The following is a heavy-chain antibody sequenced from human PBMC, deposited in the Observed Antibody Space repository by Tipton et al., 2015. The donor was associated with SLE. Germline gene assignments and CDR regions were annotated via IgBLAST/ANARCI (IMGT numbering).Heavy chain of an antibody. D-gene: IGHD3-22*01. Sequence: TLSLTCTVSGGSISRGGYFWTWIRQHPGMGLEWIGYIYDSGNTHYNPSLKSRLAISLDTSKNQFSLNLSSVTAADMAMYYCARGGDTYFYDGSGYRSDFDVWGPGTMVTVSS. J-gene: IGHJ3*01. CDR2: IYDSGNT. CDR1: GGSISRGGYF. CDR3: ARGGDTYFYDGSGYRSDFDV. V-gene: IGHV4-31*03.